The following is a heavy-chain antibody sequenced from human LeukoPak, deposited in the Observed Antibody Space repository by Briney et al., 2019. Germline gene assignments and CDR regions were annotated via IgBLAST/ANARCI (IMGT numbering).Heavy chain of an antibody. D-gene: IGHD6-19*01. CDR1: GYTFTNYD. V-gene: IGHV1-2*02. CDR3: ARDFMQWLVRTSPYYYYYMDV. Sequence: ASVKVSCKASGYTFTNYDINWGRQAPGQGLEWMGWISPNSGGTNYAQRFQGRVTMTRDTSISTAYMELRSLRSDDTAVYYCARDFMQWLVRTSPYYYYYMDVWGKGTTVTISS. CDR2: ISPNSGGT. J-gene: IGHJ6*03.